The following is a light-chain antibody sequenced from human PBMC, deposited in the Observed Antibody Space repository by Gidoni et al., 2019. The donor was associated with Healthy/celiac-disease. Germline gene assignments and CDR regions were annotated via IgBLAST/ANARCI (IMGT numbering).Light chain of an antibody. CDR3: QQRSNWPLHT. Sequence: EIVLTQSPATLSLSPGERATLSCRASQSVSSYLAWYQQKPGQAPRLLIYDASNRATGIPARFSGSGSGTDFTLTISSLEPEDFAVYYCQQRSNWPLHTFXGXTKVXIK. J-gene: IGKJ4*01. CDR2: DAS. V-gene: IGKV3-11*01. CDR1: QSVSSY.